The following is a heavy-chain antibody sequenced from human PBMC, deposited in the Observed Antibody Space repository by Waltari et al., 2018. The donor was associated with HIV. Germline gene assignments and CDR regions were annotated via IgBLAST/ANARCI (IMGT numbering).Heavy chain of an antibody. CDR1: GFTLNAHY. CDR3: ARAGLGGLIQDLDL. CDR2: VNGGYGGA. V-gene: IGHV1-46*02. J-gene: IGHJ5*02. Sequence: QVQLIQPTIQMRQPGASVRLSCQAFGFTLNAHYVHWVRQGRGKIFEWIGVVNGGYGGATSAPKFHSIVTVTRDLFRGTIHVDLMSLKSEDTAVYFCARAGLGGLIQDLDLWGQGT. D-gene: IGHD1-26*01.